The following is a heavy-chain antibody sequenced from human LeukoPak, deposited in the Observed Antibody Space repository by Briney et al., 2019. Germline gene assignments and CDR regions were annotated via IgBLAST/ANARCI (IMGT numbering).Heavy chain of an antibody. CDR2: ISSSSSYI. CDR1: GFTFSSYS. J-gene: IGHJ4*02. CDR3: AKSRSSGSSSSNY. V-gene: IGHV3-21*04. Sequence: GGSLRLSCAACGFTFSSYSMNWLRQAPGRGLEWVSSISSSSSYIYYADSVEGLFTISRDNSNNTLILQMNSLRAEDTALYYCAKSRSSGSSSSNYWGQGTLVTVSS. D-gene: IGHD6-13*01.